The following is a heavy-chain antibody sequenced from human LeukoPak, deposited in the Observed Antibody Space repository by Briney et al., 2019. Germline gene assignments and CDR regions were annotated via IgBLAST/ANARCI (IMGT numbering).Heavy chain of an antibody. CDR3: ARDGAILTGYYLYWYFDL. J-gene: IGHJ2*01. CDR1: GFTFSSYA. V-gene: IGHV3-33*01. D-gene: IGHD3-9*01. CDR2: IWSDGNNK. Sequence: GGSLRLSCAASGFTFSSYAMHWVRQAPGKGLEWVAIIWSDGNNKYYADSVEGRFTISRDTSKNTLSLQMNSLRAEDTAVYYCARDGAILTGYYLYWYFDLWGRGTLVTVSS.